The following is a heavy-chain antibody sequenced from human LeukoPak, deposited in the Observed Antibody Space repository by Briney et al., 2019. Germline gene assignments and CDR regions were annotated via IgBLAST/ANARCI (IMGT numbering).Heavy chain of an antibody. D-gene: IGHD6-19*01. CDR2: ISAYNGNT. J-gene: IGHJ1*01. V-gene: IGHV1-18*01. Sequence: ASVKVSCKASGYTFTSYGISWVRQAPGQGLEWMGWISAYNGNTNYAQKLQGRVTMTTDASPSTAYMEVRSLRSDDTAVYYCARDPAIAVAGKGYFQHWGQGTLATVSS. CDR1: GYTFTSYG. CDR3: ARDPAIAVAGKGYFQH.